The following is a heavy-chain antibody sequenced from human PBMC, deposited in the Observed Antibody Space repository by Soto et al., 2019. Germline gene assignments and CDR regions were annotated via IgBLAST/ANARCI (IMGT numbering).Heavy chain of an antibody. Sequence: SVKVSCKASGFTFTSSAVQWVRQARGQRLEWIGWIVVGSGNTNYAQKFQERVTITRDMSTSTAYMELSSLRSEDTAVYYCAAKKGDYYDLGEDNWFDPWGQGTLVTVSS. CDR2: IVVGSGNT. CDR3: AAKKGDYYDLGEDNWFDP. J-gene: IGHJ5*02. V-gene: IGHV1-58*01. D-gene: IGHD3-3*01. CDR1: GFTFTSSA.